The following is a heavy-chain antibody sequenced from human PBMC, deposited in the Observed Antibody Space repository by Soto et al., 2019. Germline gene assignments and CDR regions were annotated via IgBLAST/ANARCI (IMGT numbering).Heavy chain of an antibody. CDR1: GGTFSSYA. Sequence: ASVKVSCKASGGTFSSYAISWVRQAPGQGLEWMGGIIPIFGTANYAQKFQGRVTITADESTSTAYMELSSLRSEDTAVYYCARDDSSGYYYGYWGQGTLVTVSS. CDR3: ARDDSSGYYYGY. J-gene: IGHJ4*02. V-gene: IGHV1-69*13. CDR2: IIPIFGTA. D-gene: IGHD3-22*01.